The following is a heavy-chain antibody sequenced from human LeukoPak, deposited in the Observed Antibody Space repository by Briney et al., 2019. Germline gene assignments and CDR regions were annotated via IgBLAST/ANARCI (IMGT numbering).Heavy chain of an antibody. J-gene: IGHJ3*02. CDR3: ARVMARFHAFDI. CDR2: ITSDGRYK. Sequence: KPGGSLRLSCAASGFTFSNYNMKWVRQAPGKSREWVSSITSDGRYKYYADSVKGRFTISRDNAKNSLYLQMNSLRAEDTAVYYCARVMARFHAFDIWGQGTMVTVSS. V-gene: IGHV3-21*01. D-gene: IGHD5-24*01. CDR1: GFTFSNYN.